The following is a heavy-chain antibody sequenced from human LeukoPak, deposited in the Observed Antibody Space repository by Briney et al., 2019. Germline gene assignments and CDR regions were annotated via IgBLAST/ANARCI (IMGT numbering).Heavy chain of an antibody. V-gene: IGHV1-46*01. CDR1: GYTFTSYY. CDR2: IDPSGGST. J-gene: IGHJ4*02. Sequence: GASVKVSCKASGYTFTSYYMHWVRQAPGQGLEWMGIIDPSGGSTSYAQKFQGRVTMTRDTSTSTVYMELSSLRSEDTAVYYCAKSRYTMVRGVIISRYPKTPHDYWGQGTLVTVSS. D-gene: IGHD3-10*01. CDR3: AKSRYTMVRGVIISRYPKTPHDY.